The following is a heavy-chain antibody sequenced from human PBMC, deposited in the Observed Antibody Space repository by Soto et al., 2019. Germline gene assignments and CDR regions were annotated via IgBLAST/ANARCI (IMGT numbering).Heavy chain of an antibody. CDR1: GFTFTSFA. V-gene: IGHV3-23*01. D-gene: IGHD3-3*01. CDR2: ISGSGGAT. Sequence: GGSLRLSCAASGFTFTSFAVSWVRQAPGKGLEWVSAISGSGGATYYADSVKDRFTVSRDNSRNTVYLQVDSLRVEDTAVYHCASGEWLSTSYFNFWGKGTLVTVSS. CDR3: ASGEWLSTSYFNF. J-gene: IGHJ4*02.